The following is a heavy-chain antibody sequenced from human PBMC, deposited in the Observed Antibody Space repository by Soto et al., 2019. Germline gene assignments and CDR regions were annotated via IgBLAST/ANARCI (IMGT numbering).Heavy chain of an antibody. V-gene: IGHV3-21*01. CDR2: ISSSSSYI. J-gene: IGHJ4*02. CDR1: GFTFSSYS. D-gene: IGHD6-13*01. CDR3: ARDLVAGIFVY. Sequence: GGSLRLSCAASGFTFSSYSMNWVRQAPGKGLEWVSSISSSSSYIYYADSVKGRFTISRDNAKNSLYLQMNSLRAEDTAVYYCARDLVAGIFVYWGQGTLVTVSS.